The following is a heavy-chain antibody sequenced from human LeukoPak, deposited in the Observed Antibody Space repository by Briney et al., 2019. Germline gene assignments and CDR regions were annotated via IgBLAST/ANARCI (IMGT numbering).Heavy chain of an antibody. CDR3: ARVYGGNSDDAFDI. CDR2: IYPGDSDT. V-gene: IGHV5-51*01. Sequence: GGPLQISCKGSGSRFTSYWIGWVRQMPGKGLEGMGIIYPGDSDTRYSPSFQGHVTISADKSIGTGYLQWSSLKASDTAMYYCARVYGGNSDDAFDIWGQGTMVTVSS. J-gene: IGHJ3*02. D-gene: IGHD4-23*01. CDR1: GSRFTSYW.